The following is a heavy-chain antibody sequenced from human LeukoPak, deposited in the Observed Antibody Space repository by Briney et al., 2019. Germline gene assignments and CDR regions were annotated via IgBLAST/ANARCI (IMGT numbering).Heavy chain of an antibody. CDR2: IWYDGKNK. V-gene: IGHV3-33*01. D-gene: IGHD1-14*01. CDR1: GFTFSSYG. J-gene: IGHJ6*04. Sequence: GGSLRLSCSASGFTFSSYGMHWVREAPGKGREWVAVIWYDGKNKYYAAFVKGRFTISRDNSKNTLYLQMNSLRAEDTAVYYCARDRKVGKTFMDVWGKGTTLTVSS. CDR3: ARDRKVGKTFMDV.